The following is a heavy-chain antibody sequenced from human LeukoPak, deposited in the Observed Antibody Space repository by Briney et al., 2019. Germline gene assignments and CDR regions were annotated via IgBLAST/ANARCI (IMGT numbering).Heavy chain of an antibody. D-gene: IGHD6-19*01. CDR2: IYSSGST. CDR3: ARRGYSTGWYYFDY. V-gene: IGHV4-59*08. CDR1: GGSISSYY. Sequence: SGTLSLTCTVSGGSISSYYWSWIRQPPGKGLEWIGYIYSSGSTNYNPSLESRVTISVDTSKNQFSLKLSSVTAADTAVYYCARRGYSTGWYYFDYWGQGTLVTVSS. J-gene: IGHJ4*02.